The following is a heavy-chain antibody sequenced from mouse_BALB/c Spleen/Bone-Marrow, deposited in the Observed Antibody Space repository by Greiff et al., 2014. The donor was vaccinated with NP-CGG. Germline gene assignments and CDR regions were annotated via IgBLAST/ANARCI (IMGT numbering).Heavy chain of an antibody. V-gene: IGHV1-85*01. J-gene: IGHJ3*01. D-gene: IGHD2-14*01. CDR2: IFPGDGGT. CDR3: ARNYRYAWFAY. Sequence: VKLQESGAELVKPGASVKLSCKASGYTFTSYDINWVRQRPEQGLGWIGWIFPGDGGTKCNEKFKGKATLTTDKSSSTAYMQLNRLTFEDSAVYFCARNYRYAWFAYWGQGTLVTVSA. CDR1: GYTFTSYD.